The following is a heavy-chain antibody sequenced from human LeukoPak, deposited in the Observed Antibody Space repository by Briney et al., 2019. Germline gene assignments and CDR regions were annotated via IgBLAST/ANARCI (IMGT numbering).Heavy chain of an antibody. V-gene: IGHV3-30*04. D-gene: IGHD5-24*01. CDR3: ARVLDGYNSFLDY. Sequence: PGGSLRLSCAASGFTFSSYAMHWVRQAPGKGLEWVAVISYDGSNKYYADSVKGRFTISRDNSKNTLYLQMNSLRAEDTAVYYCARVLDGYNSFLDYWGQGTLVTVSS. J-gene: IGHJ4*02. CDR1: GFTFSSYA. CDR2: ISYDGSNK.